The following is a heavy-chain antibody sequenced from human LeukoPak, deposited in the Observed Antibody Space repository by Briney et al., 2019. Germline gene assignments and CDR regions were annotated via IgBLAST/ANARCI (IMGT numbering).Heavy chain of an antibody. V-gene: IGHV3-74*01. Sequence: GGSLRLSCGASGFPFTTHWIHWVRQAPGKGLVWVSRIKSDGSDKNYADSVKGRFTISRDNAKNTVYLQMNSLRAEDTAVYYCARHGWLVQGFSDAFDIWGQGTMVTVSS. CDR2: IKSDGSDK. J-gene: IGHJ3*02. CDR3: ARHGWLVQGFSDAFDI. D-gene: IGHD3-10*01. CDR1: GFPFTTHW.